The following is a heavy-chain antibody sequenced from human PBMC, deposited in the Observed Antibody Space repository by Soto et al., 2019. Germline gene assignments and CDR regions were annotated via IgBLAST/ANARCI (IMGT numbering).Heavy chain of an antibody. D-gene: IGHD2-2*01. CDR1: GCSISSYY. J-gene: IGHJ6*03. Sequence: SETLSLTCTVSGCSISSYYWSWIRQPPGKGLEWIGYIYYSGSTNYNPSLKSRVTISVDTSKNQFSLKLSSVTAADTAVYYCARQGDIVVVPAAMRPSDYYYYMGVWGKGTTVTVSS. V-gene: IGHV4-59*08. CDR3: ARQGDIVVVPAAMRPSDYYYYMGV. CDR2: IYYSGST.